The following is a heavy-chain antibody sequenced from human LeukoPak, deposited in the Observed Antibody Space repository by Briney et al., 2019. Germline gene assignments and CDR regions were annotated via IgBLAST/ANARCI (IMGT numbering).Heavy chain of an antibody. J-gene: IGHJ3*02. CDR2: ISGSGIK. CDR1: RFTFSSYE. D-gene: IGHD2-8*01. CDR3: AREDTGVAFDI. V-gene: IGHV3-48*03. Sequence: GGSLRLSCAASRFTFSSYEMNWVRQAPGKGLEWVSYISGSGIKHYADSVKVRFTISRDNAKNSLYLQMNSLRVEDTAVYYCAREDTGVAFDIRGQGTTVTV.